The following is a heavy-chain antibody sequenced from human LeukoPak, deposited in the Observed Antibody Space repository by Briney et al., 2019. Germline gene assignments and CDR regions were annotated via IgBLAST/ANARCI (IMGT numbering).Heavy chain of an antibody. D-gene: IGHD2-15*01. V-gene: IGHV1-8*01. CDR2: MNPNSGNT. CDR1: GYTFTSYD. CDR3: AREANIVVVVAATLVSDY. Sequence: ASVKVSCKASGYTFTSYDIHWVRQATGQGLEWMGWMNPNSGNTGYAQKFQGRVTMTRNTPISTAYMELSSLRSEDTAVYYCAREANIVVVVAATLVSDYWGQGTLVTVSS. J-gene: IGHJ4*02.